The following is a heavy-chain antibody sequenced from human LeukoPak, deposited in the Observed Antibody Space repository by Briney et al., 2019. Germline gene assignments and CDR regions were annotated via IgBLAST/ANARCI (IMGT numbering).Heavy chain of an antibody. D-gene: IGHD6-6*01. Sequence: GASVKVSCKASGYTLTDYYIHWVGQAPGQGLEWMGWMNPNSGGINYAQKFQGRVTMTRDTSISTAYMELTNLRSDDTAVYYCARGRGTVRHGTDAFDIWGQGTMVTVSS. V-gene: IGHV1-2*02. CDR2: MNPNSGGI. CDR3: ARGRGTVRHGTDAFDI. J-gene: IGHJ3*02. CDR1: GYTLTDYY.